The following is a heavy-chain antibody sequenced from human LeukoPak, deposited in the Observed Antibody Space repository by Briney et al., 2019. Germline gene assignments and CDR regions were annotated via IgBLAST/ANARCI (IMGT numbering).Heavy chain of an antibody. V-gene: IGHV3-7*01. CDR2: IKEEGSEK. J-gene: IGHJ1*01. D-gene: IGHD2-2*01. CDR3: AFVYGAESVVPTAR. CDR1: GFTFRSNW. Sequence: GGSLRLSCAASGFTFRSNWMSCVRQAPGEGLEWVANIKEEGSEKYYVDSVEGRFTISRDNAKGSLYLQMISLRAEDAAVYYCAFVYGAESVVPTARGGQGTLVTVSS.